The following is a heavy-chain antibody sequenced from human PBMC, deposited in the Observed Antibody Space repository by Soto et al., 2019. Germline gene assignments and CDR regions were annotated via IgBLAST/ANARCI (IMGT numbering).Heavy chain of an antibody. V-gene: IGHV4-34*01. CDR2: INHSGST. Sequence: PSETLSLTCAVYGGSFSGYYWSWIRQPPGKGLEWIGEINHSGSTNYNPSLKSRVTISVDTSKNQFSLKLSSVTAADTAVYYCARAPVIRRPQYYDFWSGRNYGMDVWGQGTTVTV. D-gene: IGHD3-3*01. J-gene: IGHJ6*02. CDR3: ARAPVIRRPQYYDFWSGRNYGMDV. CDR1: GGSFSGYY.